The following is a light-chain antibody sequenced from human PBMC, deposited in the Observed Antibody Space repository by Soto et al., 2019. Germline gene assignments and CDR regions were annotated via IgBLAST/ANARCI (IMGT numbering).Light chain of an antibody. V-gene: IGLV1-40*01. CDR1: ITDIGSHNY. CDR2: EDH. J-gene: IGLJ1*01. CDR3: ESYVITLHLYV. Sequence: QSALTQPASVSGSPGERISISCTGSITDIGSHNYVPWYQHFPGAAPRLLIYEDHNRPSGVSNRFSGSKSGTTASLTITGLQAEDEADYYCESYVITLHLYVFGTGTKVTVL.